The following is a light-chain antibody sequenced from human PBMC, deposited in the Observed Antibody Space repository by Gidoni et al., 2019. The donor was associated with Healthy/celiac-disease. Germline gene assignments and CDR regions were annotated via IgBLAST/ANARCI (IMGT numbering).Light chain of an antibody. CDR3: QQYNNWPSYT. CDR2: GAS. V-gene: IGKV3-15*01. CDR1: QSVNSN. J-gene: IGKJ2*01. Sequence: EIVMTQSPATLSVSPGERATLSCRASQSVNSNLAWYQQKPGQAPRLLIYGASNRATGIPASFSGSGSGTEFTLTISSLQSEDFAVYYCQQYNNWPSYTFGQGTKLEIK.